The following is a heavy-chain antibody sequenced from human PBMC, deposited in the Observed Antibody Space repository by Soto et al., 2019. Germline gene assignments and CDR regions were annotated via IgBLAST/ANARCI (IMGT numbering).Heavy chain of an antibody. D-gene: IGHD5-12*01. J-gene: IGHJ4*02. CDR3: ARARGSGYDFAF. CDR2: IYYSGTT. Sequence: QLQLQESGSGLVKPSQTLSLTCAVSGGSISSGGYSWSWIRQPPGKALEWLGNIYYSGTTYYNPSLKSRVTMSVDRSKNQFSLKLSSVTAADTAVYYCARARGSGYDFAFWGQGTLVTVSS. CDR1: GGSISSGGYS. V-gene: IGHV4-30-2*01.